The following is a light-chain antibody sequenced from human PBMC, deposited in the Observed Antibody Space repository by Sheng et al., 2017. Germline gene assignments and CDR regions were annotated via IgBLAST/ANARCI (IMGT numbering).Light chain of an antibody. CDR1: QGISNS. CDR2: AAS. CDR3: QQYYSTPT. J-gene: IGKJ2*01. Sequence: DIQMTQSPSSLSASVGDRVTITCRASQGISNSLAWYQQKPGRAPKLLLFAASRLQSGVPSRFSGIGSGTDYTLTISSLQPEDFATYYCQQYYSTPTFGQGTKLEIK. V-gene: IGKV1-NL1*01.